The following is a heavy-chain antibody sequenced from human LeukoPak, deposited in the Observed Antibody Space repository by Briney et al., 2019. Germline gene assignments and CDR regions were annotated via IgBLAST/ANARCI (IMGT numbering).Heavy chain of an antibody. CDR2: ISWNSGSI. D-gene: IGHD6-19*01. J-gene: IGHJ4*02. Sequence: PGGSLRLSCATSGFTFDDYAMHWVRQAPGKGLEWVSGISWNSGSIGYADSVKGRFTISRDNAKNSLYLQMNSLRAEDTALYYCAKARVAVAGDALDYWGQGTLVTVSS. CDR1: GFTFDDYA. CDR3: AKARVAVAGDALDY. V-gene: IGHV3-9*01.